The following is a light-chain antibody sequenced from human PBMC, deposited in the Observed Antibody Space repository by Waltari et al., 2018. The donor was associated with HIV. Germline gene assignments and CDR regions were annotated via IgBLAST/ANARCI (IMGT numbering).Light chain of an antibody. CDR2: EGS. CDR1: SSGVGGYNF. V-gene: IGLV2-23*01. J-gene: IGLJ1*01. CDR3: CSYTSSNTYV. Sequence: QSALTQPASVSGSPGQAITISCTGTSSGVGGYNFVPWYQQHPGKAPKLMIYEGSKRPSGVSNRFSGSKSGNTASLTISGLQAEDEADYYCCSYTSSNTYVFGTGTEVSVL.